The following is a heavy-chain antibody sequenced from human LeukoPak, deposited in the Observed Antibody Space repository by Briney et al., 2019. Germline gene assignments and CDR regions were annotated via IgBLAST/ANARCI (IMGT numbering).Heavy chain of an antibody. Sequence: GGSLRLSCAASGFTFSSYAMSWVRQAPGKGLEWVSAISATGGSTNYADSVKGRFTISRDNSENTPFLQMHSLRAEDSAVYYCAKHQISSSWYAYWGQGLLVTVSS. CDR1: GFTFSSYA. D-gene: IGHD6-13*01. V-gene: IGHV3-23*01. CDR2: ISATGGST. CDR3: AKHQISSSWYAY. J-gene: IGHJ4*02.